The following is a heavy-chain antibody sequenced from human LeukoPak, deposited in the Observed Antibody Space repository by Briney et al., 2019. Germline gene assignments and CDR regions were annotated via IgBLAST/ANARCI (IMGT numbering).Heavy chain of an antibody. Sequence: PSETLSLTCTVSGGSISSYYWSWIRQPAGKGLEWIGRIYTSGSTNYNPSLKSRVTISVDTSKNQFSLKLSSVPAADPAVYYCGSDEVTYYDFWSGPLGAFDIWGQGTMVTVSS. CDR3: GSDEVTYYDFWSGPLGAFDI. CDR2: IYTSGST. D-gene: IGHD3-3*01. CDR1: GGSISSYY. J-gene: IGHJ3*02. V-gene: IGHV4-4*07.